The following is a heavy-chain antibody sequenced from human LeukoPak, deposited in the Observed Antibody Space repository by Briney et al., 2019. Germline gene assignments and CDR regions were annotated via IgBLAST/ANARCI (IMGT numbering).Heavy chain of an antibody. D-gene: IGHD6-19*01. CDR3: ARDQYSSGWLNYYYYGMDV. CDR1: GYTFTSYG. CDR2: ISAYNGNT. J-gene: IGHJ6*02. Sequence: ASVKVSCKASGYTFTSYGISWVRQAPGQGLEWMGWISAYNGNTNYAQKLQGRVTMTTDTSTSTAYMELRSLRSDDTAVYYCARDQYSSGWLNYYYYGMDVWGQGTTVTVSS. V-gene: IGHV1-18*01.